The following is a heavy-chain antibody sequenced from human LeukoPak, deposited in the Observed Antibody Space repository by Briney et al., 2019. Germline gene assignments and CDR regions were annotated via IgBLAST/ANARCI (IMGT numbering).Heavy chain of an antibody. CDR3: AREVGATTWFPH. CDR2: IYYSGSA. CDR1: GGSISSSSYY. Sequence: SETLSLTCTVSGGSISSSSYYWGWIRQPPGKGLEWIGSIYYSGSAYYNPSLKSRVTISVDTSKNQFSLKLSSVTAADTAVYYCAREVGATTWFPHWGQGTLVTVSS. V-gene: IGHV4-39*01. J-gene: IGHJ4*02. D-gene: IGHD1-26*01.